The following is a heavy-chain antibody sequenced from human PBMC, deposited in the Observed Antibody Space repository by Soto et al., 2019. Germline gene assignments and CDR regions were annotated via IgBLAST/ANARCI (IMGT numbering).Heavy chain of an antibody. J-gene: IGHJ4*02. V-gene: IGHV1-18*04. CDR2: ISAYNGNT. CDR3: ARDPSIVGARGYFDY. D-gene: IGHD1-26*01. Sequence: QVQLVQSGAEVKKPGASVKVSCKASDYTFTSYGISWVRQAPGQGLEWMGWISAYNGNTNYAQKLQGRVTMTTDTSTSTAYMELRSLRSDDTAVYYCARDPSIVGARGYFDYWGQGTLVTVSS. CDR1: DYTFTSYG.